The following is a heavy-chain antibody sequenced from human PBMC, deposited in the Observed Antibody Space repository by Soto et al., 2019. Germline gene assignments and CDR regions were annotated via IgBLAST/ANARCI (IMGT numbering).Heavy chain of an antibody. V-gene: IGHV3-48*02. CDR1: GFTFSSYS. CDR3: ARDRYYYDSSGYYYAIPDTIDY. D-gene: IGHD3-22*01. Sequence: GGSLRLSCAASGFTFSSYSMNWVRQAPGKGLEWVSYISSSSSTIYYADSVKGRFTISRDNAKNSLYLQMNSLRDEDTAVYYCARDRYYYDSSGYYYAIPDTIDYWGQGTLVTVSS. CDR2: ISSSSSTI. J-gene: IGHJ4*02.